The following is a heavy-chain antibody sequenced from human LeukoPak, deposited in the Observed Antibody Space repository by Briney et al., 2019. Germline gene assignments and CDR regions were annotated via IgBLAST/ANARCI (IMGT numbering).Heavy chain of an antibody. CDR1: GGSISSFF. CDR2: MHYSGDT. Sequence: SETLSRTCTVSGGSISSFFWSWIRQPPGKGLEWIGSMHYSGDTKYNPSLKSRVSLSIDTSKQQFSLRLSSVTAADTAVYYCAGDLELERNRWNYFESWGQGTLVTVFS. V-gene: IGHV4-59*01. D-gene: IGHD1-1*01. J-gene: IGHJ4*02. CDR3: AGDLELERNRWNYFES.